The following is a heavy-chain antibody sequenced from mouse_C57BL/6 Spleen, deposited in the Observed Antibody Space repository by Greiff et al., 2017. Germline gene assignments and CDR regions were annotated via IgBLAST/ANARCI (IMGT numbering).Heavy chain of an antibody. J-gene: IGHJ1*03. CDR1: GFTFSSYA. CDR3: ARDRGGWDYWYFDV. V-gene: IGHV5-4*01. CDR2: ISDGGSYT. Sequence: EVKLVESGGGLVKPGGSLKLSCAASGFTFSSYAMSWVRQTPEKRLEWVATISDGGSYTYYPDNVKGRFTISRDNAKNNLYLQMSHLKSEDTAMYYCARDRGGWDYWYFDVWGTGTTVTVSS. D-gene: IGHD4-1*01.